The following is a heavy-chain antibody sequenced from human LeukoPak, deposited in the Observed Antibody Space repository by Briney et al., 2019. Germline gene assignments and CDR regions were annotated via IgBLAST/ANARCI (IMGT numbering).Heavy chain of an antibody. CDR1: GFTFSSYG. Sequence: PGRSLRLSCAASGFTFSSYGVNWVRQTPGKGLEWVSSISGESKYIYYADSVTGRFTISRDNAKNSLYLQMSTLRAEDTAVYYCARGAVFQGNYDYWGQGTQVTVSS. CDR3: ARGAVFQGNYDY. J-gene: IGHJ4*02. CDR2: ISGESKYI. D-gene: IGHD3-10*01. V-gene: IGHV3-21*01.